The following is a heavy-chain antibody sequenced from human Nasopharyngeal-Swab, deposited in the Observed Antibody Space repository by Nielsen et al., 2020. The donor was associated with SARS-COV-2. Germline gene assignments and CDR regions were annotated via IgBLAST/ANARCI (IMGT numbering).Heavy chain of an antibody. CDR3: TRGSLRTAPDC. J-gene: IGHJ4*01. CDR1: GASISSDY. Sequence: SETLSLTCAVSGASISSDYWGWIRQPPGKGLEWIGCVSYSGRTDYNPSLKSRVTISIDTSKKHFSLVLSSLTAADTALYYCTRGSLRTAPDCWGQEPWSPSPQ. CDR2: VSYSGRT. V-gene: IGHV4-59*12. D-gene: IGHD4-17*01.